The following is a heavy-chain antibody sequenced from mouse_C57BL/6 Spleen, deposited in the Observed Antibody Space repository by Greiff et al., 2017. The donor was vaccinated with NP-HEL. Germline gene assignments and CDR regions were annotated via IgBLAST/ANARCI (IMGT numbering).Heavy chain of an antibody. CDR2: IDPNSGGT. V-gene: IGHV1-72*01. CDR1: GYTFTSYW. J-gene: IGHJ1*03. Sequence: VQLQQSGAELVKPGASVKLSCKASGYTFTSYWMHWVKQRPGRGLEWIGRIDPNSGGTKYNEKFKSKATLTVDKPSSTAYMQLSSLTSEDSAVYYCAYYYGSSDVLYWYFDVWGTGTTVTVSS. D-gene: IGHD1-1*01. CDR3: AYYYGSSDVLYWYFDV.